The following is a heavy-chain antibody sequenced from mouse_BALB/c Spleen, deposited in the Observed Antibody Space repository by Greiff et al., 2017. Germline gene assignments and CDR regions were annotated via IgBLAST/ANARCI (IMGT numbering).Heavy chain of an antibody. CDR3: ARESYYGYDY. D-gene: IGHD1-2*01. CDR2: INSNGGST. CDR1: GFTFSSYG. J-gene: IGHJ2*01. Sequence: EVKVVESGGGLVQPGGSLKLSCAASGFTFSSYGMSWVRQTPDKRLELVATINSNGGSTYYPDSVKGRFTISRDNAKNTLYLQMSSLKSEDTAMYYCARESYYGYDYWGQGTTLTVSS. V-gene: IGHV5-6-3*01.